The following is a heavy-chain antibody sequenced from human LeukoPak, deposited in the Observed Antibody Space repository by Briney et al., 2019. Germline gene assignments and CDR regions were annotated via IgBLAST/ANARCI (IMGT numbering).Heavy chain of an antibody. CDR2: IIPIFGTA. Sequence: SVRVSCKASGATFTSYAISGVRQAPGQGVEGRGGIIPIFGTANYAQKLQGRVTITADESTSTAYMELSSLRSEDTAVYYCARHSSSPGGFDYWGQGTLVTVSS. CDR3: ARHSSSPGGFDY. D-gene: IGHD6-13*01. CDR1: GATFTSYA. J-gene: IGHJ4*02. V-gene: IGHV1-69*13.